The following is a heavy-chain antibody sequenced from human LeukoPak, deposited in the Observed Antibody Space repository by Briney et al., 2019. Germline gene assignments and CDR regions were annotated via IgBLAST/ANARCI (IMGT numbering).Heavy chain of an antibody. Sequence: SETLSLTCTVSGGSISSGSYYWSWIRRPAGKGLEWIGRIYTSGSTNYNPSLKSRVTISVDTSKNQFSLKLSSVTAADTAVYYCASGYCSSTSCHPPYYGMDVWGQGTTVTVSS. D-gene: IGHD2-2*01. CDR1: GGSISSGSYY. CDR3: ASGYCSSTSCHPPYYGMDV. V-gene: IGHV4-61*02. CDR2: IYTSGST. J-gene: IGHJ6*02.